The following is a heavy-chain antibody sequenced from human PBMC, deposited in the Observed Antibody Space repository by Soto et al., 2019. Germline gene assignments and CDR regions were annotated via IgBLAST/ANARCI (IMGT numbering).Heavy chain of an antibody. V-gene: IGHV3-7*02. J-gene: IGHJ4*02. D-gene: IGHD3-3*01. Sequence: GGSLRLSCAAPGFTFSTYWMTWVRQAPGKGLEWVANINEDGSVQNYMDSVKGRFTISRDNAKNSLSLQVSSLRAEDTAVYYCATMERLFDYWGQGTLVTVSS. CDR3: ATMERLFDY. CDR2: INEDGSVQ. CDR1: GFTFSTYW.